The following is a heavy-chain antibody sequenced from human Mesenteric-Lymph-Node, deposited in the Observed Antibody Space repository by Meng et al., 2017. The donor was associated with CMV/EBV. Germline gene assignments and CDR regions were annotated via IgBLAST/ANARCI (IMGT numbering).Heavy chain of an antibody. CDR3: AKDVYCSSSSCTSSFDH. D-gene: IGHD2-2*01. J-gene: IGHJ4*02. V-gene: IGHV3-74*01. CDR1: GFTFNSYW. CDR2: ISGGGSST. Sequence: GESLKISCAASGFTFNSYWMHWVRQPPGRGLLWVSHISGGGSSTNYADSVKGRFTISRDNAKNTLYLQLNSLRAEDTALYCCAKDVYCSSSSCTSSFDHWGQGALVTVSS.